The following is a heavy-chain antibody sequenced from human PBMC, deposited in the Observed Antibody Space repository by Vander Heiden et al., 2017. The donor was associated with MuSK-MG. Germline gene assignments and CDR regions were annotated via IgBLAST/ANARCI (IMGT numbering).Heavy chain of an antibody. CDR3: AKDYGGSSVVVTFDY. D-gene: IGHD2-15*01. J-gene: IGHJ4*02. CDR2: ISSSSSYI. Sequence: EVQLVESGGGLVKSGGSVSPACATSVFTLRGYSMNWVRQAPGKGLEWVSSISSSSSYIYYADSVKGRFTISRDNAKNSLYLQMNSLRAEDTAVYYCAKDYGGSSVVVTFDYWGQGTLVTVSS. V-gene: IGHV3-21*01. CDR1: VFTLRGYS.